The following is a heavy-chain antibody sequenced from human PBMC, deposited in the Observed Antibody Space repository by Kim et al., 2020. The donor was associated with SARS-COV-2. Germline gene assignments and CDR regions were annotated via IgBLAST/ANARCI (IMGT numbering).Heavy chain of an antibody. D-gene: IGHD2-15*01. V-gene: IGHV3-23*01. Sequence: SGKGRFTISRDKSKNTLYLQMNSLRAEDTAVYYCAKDVVAANFSLFDYWGQGTLVTVSS. J-gene: IGHJ4*02. CDR3: AKDVVAANFSLFDY.